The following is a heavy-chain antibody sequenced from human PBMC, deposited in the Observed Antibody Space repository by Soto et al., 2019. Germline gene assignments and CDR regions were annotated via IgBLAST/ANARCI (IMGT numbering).Heavy chain of an antibody. Sequence: GGSLRLSCGASGFTVSSYAMGWVRQGPGKGLEWVAVVSIGGSTHYADSVRGRFTISRDNSKNTLSLQINSLTAEDTPVYFCATRRGPGGHFDYWGQGAMVTVSS. V-gene: IGHV3-23*01. CDR3: ATRRGPGGHFDY. J-gene: IGHJ4*02. CDR2: VSIGGST. CDR1: GFTVSSYA. D-gene: IGHD1-26*01.